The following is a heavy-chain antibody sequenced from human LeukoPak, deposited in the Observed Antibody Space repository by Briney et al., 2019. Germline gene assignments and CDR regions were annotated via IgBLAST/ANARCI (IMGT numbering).Heavy chain of an antibody. J-gene: IGHJ4*02. CDR3: ARGDTGVVPDY. CDR1: GFAFSSYE. CDR2: ISGSGSPI. D-gene: IGHD2-2*01. Sequence: GGSLRLSCAASGFAFSSYEMNWVRQAPGKGLEWLSYISGSGSPIYYADSVRGRFTISRDNAKNSLYLQMSSLRAEDTAVYYCARGDTGVVPDYWGQGTLVTVSS. V-gene: IGHV3-48*03.